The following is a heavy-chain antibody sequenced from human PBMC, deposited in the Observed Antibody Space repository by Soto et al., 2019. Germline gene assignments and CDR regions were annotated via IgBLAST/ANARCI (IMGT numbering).Heavy chain of an antibody. CDR2: ISGSGGST. V-gene: IGHV3-23*01. CDR1: GFTFSSYA. D-gene: IGHD6-19*01. Sequence: EVQLLESGGGLVQPGGSLRLSCVASGFTFSSYAMRWVRQAPGKGLEWVSAISGSGGSTYYADSVKGRFTISRDNSKNSLYLQMNSLRAEDTAVYYCARRGSGGYYDYWGQGTLVNVSS. J-gene: IGHJ4*02. CDR3: ARRGSGGYYDY.